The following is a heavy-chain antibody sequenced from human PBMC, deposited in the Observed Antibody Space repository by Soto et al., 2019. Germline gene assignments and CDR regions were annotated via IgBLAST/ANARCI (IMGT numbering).Heavy chain of an antibody. CDR2: ISYGGSNK. CDR3: AKDLIGYNYGYYRRFDS. CDR1: GFTFSTYG. Sequence: QVQLVESGGGVVQPGRSLRLSCAASGFTFSTYGMHWVRQAPGKGLEWVAVISYGGSNKYYADSVKGRFTISRDNSKNTLYLQMNILRSEDTAVYYCAKDLIGYNYGYYRRFDSWGQGTLVTVSS. V-gene: IGHV3-30*18. J-gene: IGHJ4*02. D-gene: IGHD5-18*01.